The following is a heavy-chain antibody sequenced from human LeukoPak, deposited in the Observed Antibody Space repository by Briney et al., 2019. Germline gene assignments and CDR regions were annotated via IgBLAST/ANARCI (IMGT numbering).Heavy chain of an antibody. D-gene: IGHD3-22*01. V-gene: IGHV4-61*05. Sequence: SETLSLTCTVSGDSISSSSYYWGWIRQPPGKGLEWIGYIYYSGSTNYNPSLKSRVTISVDTSKNQFSLKLSSVTAADTDVYYCARGVSYYDSSGYYNEYFQHWGQGTLVTVSS. CDR1: GDSISSSSYY. CDR2: IYYSGST. J-gene: IGHJ1*01. CDR3: ARGVSYYDSSGYYNEYFQH.